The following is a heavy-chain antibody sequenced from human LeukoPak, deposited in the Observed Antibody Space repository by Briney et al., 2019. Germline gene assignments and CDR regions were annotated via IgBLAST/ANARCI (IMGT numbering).Heavy chain of an antibody. CDR2: INPNSGGT. Sequence: ASVKVPCKASGYTFTGYYMHSVRQAPGQGLEWMGWINPNSGGTNYAQKYQGRVTMTRDTSISTAYMELSRLRSDDTAEYYCAKHSSSWYTDWFDPWGQGTLVTVSS. D-gene: IGHD6-13*01. J-gene: IGHJ5*02. CDR3: AKHSSSWYTDWFDP. V-gene: IGHV1-2*02. CDR1: GYTFTGYY.